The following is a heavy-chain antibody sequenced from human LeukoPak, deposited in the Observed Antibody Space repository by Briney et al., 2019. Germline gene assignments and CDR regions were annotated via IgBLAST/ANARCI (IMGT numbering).Heavy chain of an antibody. V-gene: IGHV3-64D*06. CDR3: VKASIAARPGY. CDR2: ISSNGGST. D-gene: IGHD6-6*01. J-gene: IGHJ4*02. Sequence: PGGSLRLSCSASGLSFSSNAMHWVRQAPGKGLEYVSAISSNGGSTYYADSVKGRFTISRDNSKNTLYLQMSSLRAEDTAVYYCVKASIAARPGYWGQGTLVTVSS. CDR1: GLSFSSNA.